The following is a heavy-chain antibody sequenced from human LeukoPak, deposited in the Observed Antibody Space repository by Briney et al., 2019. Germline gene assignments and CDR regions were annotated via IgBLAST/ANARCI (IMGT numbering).Heavy chain of an antibody. J-gene: IGHJ4*02. CDR3: ARLELWTNFFPFDY. D-gene: IGHD5-18*01. CDR1: GFTFSSYG. V-gene: IGHV3-7*01. CDR2: IKQDGSEK. Sequence: GGSLRLSCAASGFTFSSYGMHWVRQAPGKGLEWVANIKQDGSEKYYVDSVKGRFTISRDNAKNSLYLQMNSLRAEDTAVYYCARLELWTNFFPFDYWGQGTLVTVSS.